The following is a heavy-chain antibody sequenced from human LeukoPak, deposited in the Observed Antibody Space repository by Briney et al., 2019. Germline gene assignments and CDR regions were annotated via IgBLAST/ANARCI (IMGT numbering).Heavy chain of an antibody. D-gene: IGHD2-2*01. CDR3: ARDHLYCSSTSCYANYFDY. CDR1: GFTFDDYG. CDR2: ISSSSSYI. J-gene: IGHJ4*02. V-gene: IGHV3-21*01. Sequence: PGGSLRLSCAASGFTFDDYGMNWVRQAPGKGLEWVSSISSSSSYIYYADSVKGRFTISRDNAKNSLYLQMNSLRAEDTAVYYCARDHLYCSSTSCYANYFDYWGQGTLVTVSS.